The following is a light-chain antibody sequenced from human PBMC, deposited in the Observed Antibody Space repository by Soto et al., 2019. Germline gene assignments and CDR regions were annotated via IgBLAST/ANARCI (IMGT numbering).Light chain of an antibody. J-gene: IGLJ2*01. Sequence: QSVLTQPVSVSGSPGQSITISCTGTSSDVGSYNFVSWYQQYPGKVPKVMIYEVNKRPSGVSDRFSGSKSGNTASLTISGLQAEDEADYYCCSYAGTRTLVFGGGTQLTVL. CDR2: EVN. V-gene: IGLV2-23*02. CDR1: SSDVGSYNF. CDR3: CSYAGTRTLV.